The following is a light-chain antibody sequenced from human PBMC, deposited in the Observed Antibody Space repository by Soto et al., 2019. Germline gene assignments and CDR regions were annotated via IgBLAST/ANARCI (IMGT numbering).Light chain of an antibody. V-gene: IGKV1-5*01. CDR2: DAS. Sequence: DIQMTQSPSTLSASVGDRVTITCRASQSISVWLAWYQQKPGKAPNLLIFDASSLESEVPSRFSGSGSGTEFTLTISSLQPDDFATYYCQQYNNYSPITFGQGTRLE. CDR3: QQYNNYSPIT. J-gene: IGKJ5*01. CDR1: QSISVW.